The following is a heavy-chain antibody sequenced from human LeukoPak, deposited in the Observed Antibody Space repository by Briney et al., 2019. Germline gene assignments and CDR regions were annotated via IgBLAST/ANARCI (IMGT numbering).Heavy chain of an antibody. D-gene: IGHD3-22*01. CDR2: IKQDGSEK. J-gene: IGHJ4*02. V-gene: IGHV3-7*03. CDR1: GFPFNAYW. CDR3: ARVWAGYYYDSSGYIDY. Sequence: GGSLRLSCAASGFPFNAYWMTWVRQAPGKGLEWVANIKQDGSEKYYVDSVKGRFTISRDNAKNSLYLQMNSLRAEDTAVYYCARVWAGYYYDSSGYIDYWGQGTLVTVSS.